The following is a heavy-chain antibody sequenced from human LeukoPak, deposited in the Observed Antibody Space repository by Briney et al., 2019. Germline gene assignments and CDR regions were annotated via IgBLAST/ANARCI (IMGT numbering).Heavy chain of an antibody. CDR1: GYSFTSYW. D-gene: IGHD3-3*01. V-gene: IGHV5-51*01. CDR2: IYPGDSDT. J-gene: IGHJ4*02. CDR3: ARHKGKTNYDFWSGYPDY. Sequence: GESLKISCKGSGYSFTSYWIGWVRQMPGKGLEWMGLIYPGDSDTRYSPSFQGQVTISADKSISTAYLQWSSLKASDTAMYYCARHKGKTNYDFWSGYPDYWGQGTLVTVSS.